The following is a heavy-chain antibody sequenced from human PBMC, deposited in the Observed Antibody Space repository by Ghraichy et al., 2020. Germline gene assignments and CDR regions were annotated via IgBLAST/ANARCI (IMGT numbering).Heavy chain of an antibody. CDR1: GFTFSSYW. V-gene: IGHV3-74*01. Sequence: GGSLRLSCAASGFTFSSYWMHWVRQAPGKGLVWVSHINSDGSMTDYANSVKGRFTISRDNAKNTVYLQMNSLRAEDTAVYYCARLSIGSWLHYWGQGALVTVSS. D-gene: IGHD6-13*01. CDR3: ARLSIGSWLHY. J-gene: IGHJ4*02. CDR2: INSDGSMT.